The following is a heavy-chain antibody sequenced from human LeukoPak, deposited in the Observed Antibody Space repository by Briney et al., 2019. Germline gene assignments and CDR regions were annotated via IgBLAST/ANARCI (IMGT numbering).Heavy chain of an antibody. J-gene: IGHJ4*02. Sequence: GGSLRLSCVTSGLTFTNHGFHWLRQAAGKGLEWVAFVRNDGFDTYHSNSVKGRFSISRDNSKNTLYLQMNSLRPEDAAVYYCARGSVGTPPPFDFWGQGTLVTVSS. CDR1: GLTFTNHG. D-gene: IGHD2-15*01. V-gene: IGHV3-30*02. CDR2: VRNDGFDT. CDR3: ARGSVGTPPPFDF.